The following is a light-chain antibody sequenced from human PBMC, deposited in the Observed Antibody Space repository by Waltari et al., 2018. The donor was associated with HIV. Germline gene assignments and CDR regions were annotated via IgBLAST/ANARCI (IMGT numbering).Light chain of an antibody. CDR2: SND. J-gene: IGLJ3*02. V-gene: IGLV1-44*01. CDR1: SSYLGRKT. CDR3: AAWDDSLNVWV. Sequence: QSVLTHPPSASGTPGQLVTISFSGGSSYLGRKTVDWYQQLPGPHPKILMYSNDQRPSGIPDRFSGSKSGTSASLTISGLQSEDEADYYCAAWDDSLNVWVFGGGTKLTVL.